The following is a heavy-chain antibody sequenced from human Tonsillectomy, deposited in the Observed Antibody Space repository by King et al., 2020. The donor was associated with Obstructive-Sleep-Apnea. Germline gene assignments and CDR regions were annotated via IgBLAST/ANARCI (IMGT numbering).Heavy chain of an antibody. V-gene: IGHV3-49*03. D-gene: IGHD2-8*01. CDR3: TRLGYCTNGVCTPRW. CDR2: IRSKAYGGTT. CDR1: GFTFGDYA. Sequence: VQLVESGGGLVQPGRSLRLSCTGSGFTFGDYAMSWFRQAPGKGLEWVGFIRSKAYGGTTEYAASVKGRFTISRDDSKSIAYLQMNNLKTEDTAVYYCTRLGYCTNGVCTPRWWGQGTLVTVSS. J-gene: IGHJ4*02.